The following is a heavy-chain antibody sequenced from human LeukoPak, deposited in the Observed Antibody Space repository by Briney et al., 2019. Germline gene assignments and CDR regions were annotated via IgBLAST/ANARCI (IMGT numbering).Heavy chain of an antibody. V-gene: IGHV1-2*02. CDR1: GYTFTGYY. CDR2: INPNSGGT. CDR3: ARIYYDSSGYYDKWFDP. Sequence: GASVKVSCKASGYTFTGYYMHWMRQAPGQGLEWMGWINPNSGGTNYAQKFQGRVTMTRDTSISTAYMELSRLRSDDTAVYYCARIYYDSSGYYDKWFDPWGQGTLVTVSS. D-gene: IGHD3-22*01. J-gene: IGHJ5*02.